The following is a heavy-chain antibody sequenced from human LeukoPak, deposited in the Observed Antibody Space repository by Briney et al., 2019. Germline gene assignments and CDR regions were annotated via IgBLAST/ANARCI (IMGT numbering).Heavy chain of an antibody. J-gene: IGHJ3*02. D-gene: IGHD3-10*01. CDR1: GGSISSYY. V-gene: IGHV4-59*01. Sequence: PSETLSLTCTVSGGSISSYYWSWIRQPPGKGLEWIGYIYYSGSTNYNPSLKSRVTISVDTSKNQFSLKLSSVTAADTAVYYCARWYYYGSGSYAFDIWGQGTMVTVSS. CDR3: ARWYYYGSGSYAFDI. CDR2: IYYSGST.